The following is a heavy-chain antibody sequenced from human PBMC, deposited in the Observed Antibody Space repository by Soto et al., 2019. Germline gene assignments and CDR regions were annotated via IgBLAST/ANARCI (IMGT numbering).Heavy chain of an antibody. J-gene: IGHJ5*02. CDR1: GFTFSSYG. Sequence: LRLSCAASGFTFSSYGMHWVRQAPGKGLEWVAVIWYDGSNKYYADSVKGRFTISRDNSKNTLYLQMNSLRAEDTAVYYCARDITYYYDSSGQNNWFDPWGQGTLVTVSS. CDR3: ARDITYYYDSSGQNNWFDP. D-gene: IGHD3-22*01. CDR2: IWYDGSNK. V-gene: IGHV3-33*01.